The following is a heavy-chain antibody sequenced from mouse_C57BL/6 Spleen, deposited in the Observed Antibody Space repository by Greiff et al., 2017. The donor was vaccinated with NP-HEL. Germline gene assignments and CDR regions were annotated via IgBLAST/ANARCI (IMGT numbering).Heavy chain of an antibody. V-gene: IGHV1-64*01. Sequence: VKLQQPGAELVKPGASVKLSCKASGYTFTSYWMHWVKQRPGQGLEWIGMIHPNSGSTNYNEKFKSKATLTVDKTSSTAYMQLSSLTSEDSAVYYCALGRDYYAMDYWGQGTSVTVSS. CDR1: GYTFTSYW. J-gene: IGHJ4*01. CDR3: ALGRDYYAMDY. D-gene: IGHD4-1*01. CDR2: IHPNSGST.